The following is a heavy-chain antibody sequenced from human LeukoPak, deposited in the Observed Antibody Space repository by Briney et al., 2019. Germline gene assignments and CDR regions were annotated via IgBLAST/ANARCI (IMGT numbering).Heavy chain of an antibody. D-gene: IGHD3-16*01. CDR2: IKQDGSEK. CDR1: GFTFSSYW. CDR3: ASSERGITFGGAYYYFDY. Sequence: GGSLRLSCAASGFTFSSYWMSWVRQAPGKGLEWVANIKQDGSEKYYVDSVKGRFTISRDNAKNSLYLQMNSLRAEDTAVYYCASSERGITFGGAYYYFDYWGQGTLVTVSS. V-gene: IGHV3-7*01. J-gene: IGHJ4*02.